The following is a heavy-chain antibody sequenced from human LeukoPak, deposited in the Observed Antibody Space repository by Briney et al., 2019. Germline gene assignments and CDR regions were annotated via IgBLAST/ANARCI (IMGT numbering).Heavy chain of an antibody. Sequence: ASVKVSCKVSGYTLTELSMHWVRQAPGKGLGWMGGFDPEDGETIYAQKFQGRVTMTEDTSTDTAYMELSSLRSEDTAVYYCATDPGYSYGILTGGFDYWGQGTLVTVSS. V-gene: IGHV1-24*01. CDR2: FDPEDGET. D-gene: IGHD5-18*01. CDR3: ATDPGYSYGILTGGFDY. CDR1: GYTLTELS. J-gene: IGHJ4*02.